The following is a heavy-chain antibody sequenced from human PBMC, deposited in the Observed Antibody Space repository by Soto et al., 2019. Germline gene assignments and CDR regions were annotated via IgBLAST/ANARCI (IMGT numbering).Heavy chain of an antibody. CDR2: IFFSGGT. CDR3: ATSYNWNDVGWFDP. V-gene: IGHV4-39*01. D-gene: IGHD1-1*01. J-gene: IGHJ5*02. CDR1: GGSISSSRYY. Sequence: SETLSLTCTVSGGSISSSRYYWGWIRQPPGKGLEWIGNIFFSGGTYYNPSLKSRVTISADTSRNQFSLKVSSVTAADTAVYYCATSYNWNDVGWFDPWGQGTLVTVSS.